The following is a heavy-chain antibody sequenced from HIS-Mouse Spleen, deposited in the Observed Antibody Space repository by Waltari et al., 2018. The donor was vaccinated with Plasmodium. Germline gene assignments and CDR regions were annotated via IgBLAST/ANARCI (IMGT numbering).Heavy chain of an antibody. CDR3: ARGQLGIDAFDI. CDR1: GGSFSGYY. Sequence: QVLLQQWGAGLLKRSETLSLTCAVYGGSFSGYYWSGIRQPPGKGLESIGEINHSGSTNYTPSLKSRVTISLDTSKNQFSLKLSSVTAADTAVYYCARGQLGIDAFDIWGQGTMVTVSS. J-gene: IGHJ3*02. D-gene: IGHD7-27*01. V-gene: IGHV4-34*01. CDR2: INHSGST.